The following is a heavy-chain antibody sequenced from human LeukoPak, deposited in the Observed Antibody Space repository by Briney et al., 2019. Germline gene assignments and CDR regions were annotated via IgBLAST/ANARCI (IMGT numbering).Heavy chain of an antibody. CDR2: INSDGSST. CDR1: GFTFRSYC. J-gene: IGHJ4*02. CDR3: ARAGIYGPESFDH. V-gene: IGHV3-74*01. Sequence: PGGSLRLSCAASGFTFRSYCMHWVRQTPGKGLVWVSRINSDGSSTNYADSVKGRFTISRDNAKNTVYLQMNRLRAEDTAVYYCARAGIYGPESFDHWGQGTLVTVSS. D-gene: IGHD3-10*01.